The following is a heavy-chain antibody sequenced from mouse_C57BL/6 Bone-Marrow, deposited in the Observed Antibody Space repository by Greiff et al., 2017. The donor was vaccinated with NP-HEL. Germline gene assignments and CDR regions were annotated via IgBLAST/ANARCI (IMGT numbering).Heavy chain of an antibody. CDR2: IYPRSGNT. D-gene: IGHD2-1*01. CDR1: GYTFTSYG. V-gene: IGHV1-81*01. Sequence: QVQLKQSGAELARPGASVKLSCKASGYTFTSYGISWVKQRTGQGLEWIGEIYPRSGNTYYNEKFKGKATLTADKSSSTAYMELRSLTSEDSAVYFCARWNYGNYDAMDYWGQGTSVTVSS. CDR3: ARWNYGNYDAMDY. J-gene: IGHJ4*01.